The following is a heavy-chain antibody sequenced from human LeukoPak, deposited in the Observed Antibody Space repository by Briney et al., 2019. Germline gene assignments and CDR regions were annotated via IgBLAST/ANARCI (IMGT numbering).Heavy chain of an antibody. CDR3: TTSNIVVVPAAIDYYYMDV. Sequence: PGGSLRLSCAASGFTFSNAWMSWVRQAPGKGLEWVGRIKSKTDGGTTDYAAPVKGRFTISRDDSKNTLYLQMNSLKTEDTAVYYCTTSNIVVVPAAIDYYYMDVWGKGTTVTVSS. J-gene: IGHJ6*03. D-gene: IGHD2-2*02. V-gene: IGHV3-15*01. CDR2: IKSKTDGGTT. CDR1: GFTFSNAW.